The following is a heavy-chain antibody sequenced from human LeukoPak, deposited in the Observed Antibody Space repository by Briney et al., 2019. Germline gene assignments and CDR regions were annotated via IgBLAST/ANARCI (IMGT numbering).Heavy chain of an antibody. CDR1: GYTLTELS. J-gene: IGHJ4*02. D-gene: IGHD2-2*02. Sequence: GASVKVSCKVSGYTLTELSKHWVRQAPGKGLEWMGGFDPEDGETIYAQKFQGRVTMTEDTSTDTAYMELSSLRSEDTAVYYCASGGDRGYCSSTSCYRLWGQGTLVTVSS. V-gene: IGHV1-24*01. CDR2: FDPEDGET. CDR3: ASGGDRGYCSSTSCYRL.